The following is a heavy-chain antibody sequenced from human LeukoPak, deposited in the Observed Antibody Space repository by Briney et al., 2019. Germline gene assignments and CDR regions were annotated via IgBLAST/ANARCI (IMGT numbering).Heavy chain of an antibody. CDR3: ARLGEWELPDY. D-gene: IGHD1-26*01. J-gene: IGHJ4*02. Sequence: PSETLSLTCTVSGGSISSSSYYWGWIRQPPGKGLEWIGSIYYSGSTYYNPSLKSRVTISVDTSKNQFSLKLSSVTAADTAVYYCARLGEWELPDYWGQGTLVTVSS. CDR2: IYYSGST. V-gene: IGHV4-39*01. CDR1: GGSISSSSYY.